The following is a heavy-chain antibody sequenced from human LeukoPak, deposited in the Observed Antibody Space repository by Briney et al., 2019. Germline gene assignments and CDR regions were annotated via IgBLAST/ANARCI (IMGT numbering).Heavy chain of an antibody. CDR1: GFTFSRHA. V-gene: IGHV3-21*01. CDR2: ISSSSSYI. D-gene: IGHD2-2*01. Sequence: GGSLRLSCAASGFTFSRHAMSWVRQAPGKGLEWVSSISSSSSYIYYADSVKGRFTISRDNAKNSLYLQLNSLRAEDTAVYYCARDDYCITTSCPGAFDIWGQGTMVTVSS. CDR3: ARDDYCITTSCPGAFDI. J-gene: IGHJ3*02.